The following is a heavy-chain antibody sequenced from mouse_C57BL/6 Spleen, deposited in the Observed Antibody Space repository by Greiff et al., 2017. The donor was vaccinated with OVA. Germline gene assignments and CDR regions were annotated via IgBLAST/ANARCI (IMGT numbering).Heavy chain of an antibody. CDR1: GYSITSGYY. CDR3: AREDYGPMDY. J-gene: IGHJ4*01. D-gene: IGHD1-1*01. Sequence: EVKLMESGPGLVKPSQSLSLTCSVTGYSITSGYYWNWIRQFPGNKLEWMGYISYDGSNNYNPSLKNRISITRDTSKNQFFLKLNSVTTEDTATYYCAREDYGPMDYWGQGTSVTVSS. CDR2: ISYDGSN. V-gene: IGHV3-6*01.